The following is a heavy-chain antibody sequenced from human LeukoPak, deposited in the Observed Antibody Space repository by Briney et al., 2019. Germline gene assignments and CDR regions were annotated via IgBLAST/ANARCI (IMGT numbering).Heavy chain of an antibody. J-gene: IGHJ4*02. CDR1: GYNFATYW. V-gene: IGHV5-51*01. Sequence: GESLKISCKGSGYNFATYWVAWVRQKPGKGLEWLGIIYPGDSDTRYSPSFQGQVTISADKSISTAYLQWSSLKASDTAMYYCARQGHYWGQGTLVTVSS. CDR3: ARQGHY. CDR2: IYPGDSDT.